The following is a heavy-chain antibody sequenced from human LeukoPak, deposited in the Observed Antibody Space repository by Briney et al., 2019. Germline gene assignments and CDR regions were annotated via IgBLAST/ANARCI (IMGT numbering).Heavy chain of an antibody. V-gene: IGHV1-46*01. Sequence: ASVKVSCKASGYTFTSYYMHWVRQAPGQGLEWMGIINPSGGSTSYAQKFQGRVTMTEDTSTDTAYMELSSLRSEDTAVYYCATGSPVGGYSYGLRYYYYYYMDVWGKGTTVTVSS. J-gene: IGHJ6*03. CDR1: GYTFTSYY. CDR2: INPSGGST. D-gene: IGHD5-18*01. CDR3: ATGSPVGGYSYGLRYYYYYYMDV.